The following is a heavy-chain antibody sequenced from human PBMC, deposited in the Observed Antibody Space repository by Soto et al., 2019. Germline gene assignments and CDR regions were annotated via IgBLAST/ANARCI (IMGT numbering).Heavy chain of an antibody. J-gene: IGHJ4*02. Sequence: QLQLQESGPGLVKPSETLSLTCTVSGGSISSTDHYWGWIRQPPGKGLEWIGSIYYSGSTYYNPSLKSRLTISVDTSKRQFSLKLNSVTAADTAVYYWASRHTSGWYWGYWGPGTLVTVSS. D-gene: IGHD6-19*01. V-gene: IGHV4-39*01. CDR3: ASRHTSGWYWGY. CDR2: IYYSGST. CDR1: GGSISSTDHY.